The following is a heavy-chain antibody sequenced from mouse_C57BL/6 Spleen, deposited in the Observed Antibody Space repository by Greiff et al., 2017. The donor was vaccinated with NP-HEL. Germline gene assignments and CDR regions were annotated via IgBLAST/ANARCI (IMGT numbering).Heavy chain of an antibody. V-gene: IGHV1-82*01. CDR1: GYAFSSSW. CDR2: IYPGDGDT. J-gene: IGHJ2*01. D-gene: IGHD4-1*01. CDR3: ARRLTGTGGYFDY. Sequence: VQLQQSGPELVKPGASVKISCKASGYAFSSSWMNWVKQRPGKGIEWIGRIYPGDGDTNYNGKFKGKATLTADKSSSTAYMQLSSLTSEDSAVYFCARRLTGTGGYFDYWGQGTTLTVSS.